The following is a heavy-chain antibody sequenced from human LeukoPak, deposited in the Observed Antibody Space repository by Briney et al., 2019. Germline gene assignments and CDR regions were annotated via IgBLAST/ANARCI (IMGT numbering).Heavy chain of an antibody. CDR1: GFIFSRHA. V-gene: IGHV3-23*01. D-gene: IGHD5-24*01. J-gene: IGHJ4*02. CDR2: TGLESVHT. Sequence: PGGSLRLSCAASGFIFSRHAMSWVRQAPGKGLEWVSTTGLESVHTLCADSVQGRFTVSRDNSRNTLDLQMDNLRVDDTAVYYCAKGDDIGKHPTRAYYFDIWGQVTRVTVSS. CDR3: AKGDDIGKHPTRAYYFDI.